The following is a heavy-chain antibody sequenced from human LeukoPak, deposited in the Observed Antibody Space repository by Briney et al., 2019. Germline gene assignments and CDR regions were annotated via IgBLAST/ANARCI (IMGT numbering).Heavy chain of an antibody. D-gene: IGHD6-19*01. J-gene: IGHJ5*02. CDR1: GGSISSYY. CDR3: ARMYSSGWFDP. Sequence: SQTLSLTCTVSGGSISSYYWSWIRQPPGKGLEWIGYIYHSGSTYYNPSLKSRVTISVDRSKNQFSLKLSSVTAADTAVYYCARMYSSGWFDPWGQGTLVTVSS. V-gene: IGHV4-59*12. CDR2: IYHSGST.